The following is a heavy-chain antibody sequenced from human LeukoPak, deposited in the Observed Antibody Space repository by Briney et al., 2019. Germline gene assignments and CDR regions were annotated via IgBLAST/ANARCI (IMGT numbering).Heavy chain of an antibody. CDR1: GYTFTGYY. CDR3: AREGYCTNGVCYGVDY. J-gene: IGHJ4*02. CDR2: INPNSGGT. D-gene: IGHD2-8*01. V-gene: IGHV1-2*02. Sequence: GASVKVSCKASGYTFTGYYMHWVRQAPGQGLEWMGWINPNSGGTNYAQKFQGRVTMTRDTSISTAYMELSRLRSGDTAVYYCAREGYCTNGVCYGVDYWGQGTLVTVSS.